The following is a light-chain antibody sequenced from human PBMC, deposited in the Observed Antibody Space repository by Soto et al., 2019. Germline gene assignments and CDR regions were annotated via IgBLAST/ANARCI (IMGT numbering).Light chain of an antibody. V-gene: IGKV1-33*01. CDR2: DSS. J-gene: IGKJ3*01. CDR1: QDITNH. Sequence: DIQVTQSPSSLSASVGDRVTITCQASQDITNHLNWYQHKPGKAPKLLICDSSDLETGVPSRFSGSGSGTYFTLTISSLQPDDIATYYCQKHDGVPQFGPGTRIDIK. CDR3: QKHDGVPQ.